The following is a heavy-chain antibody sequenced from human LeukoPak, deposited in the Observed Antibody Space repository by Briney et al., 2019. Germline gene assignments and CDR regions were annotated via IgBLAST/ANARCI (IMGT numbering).Heavy chain of an antibody. CDR1: GGSIITYY. Sequence: SETLSLTCTVSGGSIITYYWNWLRQPPGRGLEWIGYIYFSGSINYNRSLKSRVTISVDTSKNQFSLRLNSVTAADTAVYYCARGTGSYFTPYYFDYWGQGTLVTVSS. CDR2: IYFSGSI. D-gene: IGHD1-26*01. J-gene: IGHJ4*02. CDR3: ARGTGSYFTPYYFDY. V-gene: IGHV4-59*01.